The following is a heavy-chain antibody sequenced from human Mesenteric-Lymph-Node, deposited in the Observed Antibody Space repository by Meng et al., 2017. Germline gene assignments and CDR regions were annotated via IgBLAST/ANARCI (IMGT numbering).Heavy chain of an antibody. Sequence: HVQLQESGPGLVKPSQTLSLTCTVSGGSMSSGDYFWNWIRQPPGKGLEWIGYIYYSGNTYYNPSLKSRVTISIDTSKNQFSLKLNSVTAADTAVYYCARGFLSFVRVFDYWGQGTLVTVSS. CDR1: GGSMSSGDYF. CDR2: IYYSGNT. CDR3: ARGFLSFVRVFDY. J-gene: IGHJ4*02. V-gene: IGHV4-30-4*01. D-gene: IGHD2/OR15-2a*01.